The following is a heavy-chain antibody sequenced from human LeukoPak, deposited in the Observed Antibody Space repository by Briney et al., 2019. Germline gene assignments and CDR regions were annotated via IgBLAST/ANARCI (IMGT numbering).Heavy chain of an antibody. CDR1: GYTFTSYG. CDR2: ISAYNGNT. V-gene: IGHV1-18*01. J-gene: IGHJ6*02. D-gene: IGHD1-26*01. CDR3: ARVLVPTYYYYGMDV. Sequence: ASVKVSCEASGYTFTSYGISWVRQAPGQGLEWMGWISAYNGNTNYAQKLQGRVTMTTDTSTSTAYMELRSLRSDDTAVYYCARVLVPTYYYYGMDVWGQGTTVTVSS.